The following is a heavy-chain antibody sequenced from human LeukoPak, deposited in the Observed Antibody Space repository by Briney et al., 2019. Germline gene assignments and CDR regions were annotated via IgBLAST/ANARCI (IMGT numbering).Heavy chain of an antibody. CDR1: GFTISSYG. D-gene: IGHD2-2*01. Sequence: PGRSLRLSCAASGFTISSYGMHWVRQAPGKGLEWVAVISYDGSNKYYADSVKGRFTISRDNSKNTLYLQMNSLRAEDTAVYYCAKEGPAAPTWRMDVWGQGTTVTVSS. J-gene: IGHJ6*02. V-gene: IGHV3-30*18. CDR3: AKEGPAAPTWRMDV. CDR2: ISYDGSNK.